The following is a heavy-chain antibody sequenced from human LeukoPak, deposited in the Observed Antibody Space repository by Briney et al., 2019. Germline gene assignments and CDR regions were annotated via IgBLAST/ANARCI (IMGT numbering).Heavy chain of an antibody. CDR1: GYTFTGYY. Sequence: ASVKVSCKASGYTFTGYYMHWVRQAPGQGLEWMGWINPNSGGTNYAQEFQGRVTMTRDTSISTAYMELSRLRSDDTAVYYCARDLAYSSSWLDYFDYWGQGTLVTVSS. CDR3: ARDLAYSSSWLDYFDY. D-gene: IGHD6-13*01. V-gene: IGHV1-2*02. J-gene: IGHJ4*02. CDR2: INPNSGGT.